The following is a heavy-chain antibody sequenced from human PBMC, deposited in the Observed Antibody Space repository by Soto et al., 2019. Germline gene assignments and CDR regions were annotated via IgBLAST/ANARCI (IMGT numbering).Heavy chain of an antibody. CDR2: IDWDDDK. J-gene: IGHJ4*02. V-gene: IGHV2-70*11. CDR3: SAPHVYGDYAVVYSHY. Sequence: SGPTLVNPTQTLTLTCTFSGFSLSTSGMCVSWIRQPPGKALEWLARIDWDDDKYYSTSLKTRLTISKDTSKNQVVLTMTNMDPVDTATYYCSAPHVYGDYAVVYSHYWGQGTLVTVSS. D-gene: IGHD4-17*01. CDR1: GFSLSTSGMC.